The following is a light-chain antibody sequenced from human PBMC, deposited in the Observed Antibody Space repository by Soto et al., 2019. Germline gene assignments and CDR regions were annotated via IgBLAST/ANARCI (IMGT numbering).Light chain of an antibody. CDR3: QVWDISSVHYV. CDR1: NMGSKT. Sequence: SYELTQPPSMSVAPGQTARITCGGNNMGSKTVHWYQQKAGQAPVLVVYDDSDRPSGIPERFSGSNSGNTATLTISRVEAGDEADYYCQVWDISSVHYVFGTGTKLTVL. J-gene: IGLJ1*01. V-gene: IGLV3-21*02. CDR2: DDS.